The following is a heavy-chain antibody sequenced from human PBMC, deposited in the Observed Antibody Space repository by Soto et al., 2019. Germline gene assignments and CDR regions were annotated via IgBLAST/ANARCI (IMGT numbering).Heavy chain of an antibody. CDR3: ARGIATGQLDP. Sequence: GASVKVSWNDSGYTFTRCTINCVRQAPGQRLEWMGWINPDNGNTKSSQKFQDRVIITRDTSASTAYMDLSSLRSEDTAVYYCARGIATGQLDPWGQGTLVTVSS. CDR1: GYTFTRCT. D-gene: IGHD2-15*01. V-gene: IGHV1-3*01. CDR2: INPDNGNT. J-gene: IGHJ5*02.